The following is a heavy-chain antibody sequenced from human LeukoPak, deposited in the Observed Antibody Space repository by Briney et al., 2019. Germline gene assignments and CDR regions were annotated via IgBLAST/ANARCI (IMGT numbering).Heavy chain of an antibody. CDR1: GFTFSSYA. D-gene: IGHD6-19*01. Sequence: SGGSLRLSCAASGFTFSSYAMGWVRQAPGKGLEWVSVIYSGGSTYYADSVKGRFTISRDNSKNTLYLQMNSLRAEDTAVYYCARYSSGFRAFDYWGQGTLVTVSS. CDR3: ARYSSGFRAFDY. V-gene: IGHV3-53*01. CDR2: IYSGGST. J-gene: IGHJ4*02.